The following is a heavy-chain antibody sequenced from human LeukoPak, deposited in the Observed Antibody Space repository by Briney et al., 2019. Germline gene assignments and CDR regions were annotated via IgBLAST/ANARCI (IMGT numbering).Heavy chain of an antibody. D-gene: IGHD2-21*02. CDR2: ISGSGGST. V-gene: IGHV3-23*01. J-gene: IGHJ3*02. CDR1: GFTFSSYA. CDR3: VTTYCGGDCYQHDAFDI. Sequence: GGSLRLSCAASGFTFSSYAMSWVRQAPGKGLEWVSAISGSGGSTYYADSVKGRFTISRDNSKNTLYLQMNSLRAEDTAVYYCVTTYCGGDCYQHDAFDIWGQGTMVTVSS.